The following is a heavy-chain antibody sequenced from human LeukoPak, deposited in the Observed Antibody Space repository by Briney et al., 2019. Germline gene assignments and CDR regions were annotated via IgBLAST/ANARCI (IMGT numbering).Heavy chain of an antibody. V-gene: IGHV3-48*01. CDR1: GFTFSIYS. CDR2: ISSDSSSI. J-gene: IGHJ4*02. CDR3: ARERGYCTDTSCYGFDC. Sequence: PGGSLRLSCAASGFTFSIYSMNWVRQAPGTGLEWVSKISSDSSSIYYADSVKGRFTISRDNAKNSLYLQMNNLRAEDTAVYYCARERGYCTDTSCYGFDCWGQGILVTVSS. D-gene: IGHD2-2*01.